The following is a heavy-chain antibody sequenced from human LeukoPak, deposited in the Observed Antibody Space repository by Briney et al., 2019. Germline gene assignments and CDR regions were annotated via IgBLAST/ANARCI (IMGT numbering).Heavy chain of an antibody. CDR3: AKDHYYGSGSYSRWVYFDY. CDR1: GFTFDDYT. CDR2: ISCDGGST. V-gene: IGHV3-43*01. D-gene: IGHD3-10*01. J-gene: IGHJ4*02. Sequence: GGSLRLSCAASGFTFDDYTMHWVRQAPGKGLEWVSLISCDGGSTYYADSVKGRFTISRDNSKNSLYLQMNSLRTEDTALYFCAKDHYYGSGSYSRWVYFDYWGQGTLVAVSS.